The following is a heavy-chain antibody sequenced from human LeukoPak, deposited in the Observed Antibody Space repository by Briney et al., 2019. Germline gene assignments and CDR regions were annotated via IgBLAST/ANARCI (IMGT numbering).Heavy chain of an antibody. J-gene: IGHJ4*02. V-gene: IGHV4-34*01. CDR2: INHSGST. Sequence: SETLSLTCAVYGGSFSGYYWSWIRQPPGKGLEWIGEINHSGSTNYNPSLKSRVTMSVDTSKNQFSLKLSSVTAADTAVYYCARDDGFFWSFDYWGQGTLVTVSS. D-gene: IGHD3-3*01. CDR3: ARDDGFFWSFDY. CDR1: GGSFSGYY.